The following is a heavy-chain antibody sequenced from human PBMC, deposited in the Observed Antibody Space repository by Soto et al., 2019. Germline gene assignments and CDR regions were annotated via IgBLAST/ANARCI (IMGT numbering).Heavy chain of an antibody. CDR3: ARDSMTTVTP. V-gene: IGHV4-38-2*02. Sequence: SETLSLTCAVSGYSISSGYYWGWIRQPPGKGLEWIGSIYHSGSTYYNPSLKSRVTISVDTSKNQFSLKLSSVTAADTAVYYCARDSMTTVTPWGQGTLVTVSS. D-gene: IGHD4-17*01. J-gene: IGHJ5*02. CDR1: GYSISSGYY. CDR2: IYHSGST.